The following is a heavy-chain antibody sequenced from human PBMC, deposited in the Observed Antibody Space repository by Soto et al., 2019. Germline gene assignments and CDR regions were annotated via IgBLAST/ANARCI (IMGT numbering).Heavy chain of an antibody. CDR1: GFTFSSYW. D-gene: IGHD3-10*01. Sequence: PGGSLRLSCASSGFTFSSYWMHWVRQAPGKGLVWVSRINSDGSSTSYADSVKGRFTISRDNAKNTLYLQMNSLRAEDTAVYYCARATWFGNPLDPWGQGTLLTVSS. J-gene: IGHJ5*02. CDR3: ARATWFGNPLDP. V-gene: IGHV3-74*01. CDR2: INSDGSST.